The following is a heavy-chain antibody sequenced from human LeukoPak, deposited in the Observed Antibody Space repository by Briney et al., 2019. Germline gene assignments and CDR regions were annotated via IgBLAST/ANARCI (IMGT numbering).Heavy chain of an antibody. Sequence: ESLKISCQASGYPFSTYWINWVRLVPGKGLEWMGRIDPGDSYTDYSPSFQGHVTISVDKAISTAYLQWDGLWASDTAIYYCARPDCGGSGCKLLPFWGQGTLVTVSS. CDR3: ARPDCGGSGCKLLPF. J-gene: IGHJ4*02. V-gene: IGHV5-10-1*01. CDR1: GYPFSTYW. D-gene: IGHD2-15*01. CDR2: IDPGDSYT.